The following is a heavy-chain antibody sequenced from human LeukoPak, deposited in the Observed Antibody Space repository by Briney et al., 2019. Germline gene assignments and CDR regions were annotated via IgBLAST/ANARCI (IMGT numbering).Heavy chain of an antibody. V-gene: IGHV4-38-2*02. CDR2: IYGSGST. CDR3: ARRQSSGWFYY. J-gene: IGHJ4*02. D-gene: IGHD6-19*01. CDR1: GYSISNGYY. Sequence: SETLSLTCTVSGYSISNGYYWGWIRQPPGRGLGGFGNIYGSGSTSYNQSLKSRFTISVDTSKNQFSLKVNSVTAADTAVYYCARRQSSGWFYYWGQGTLVTVSS.